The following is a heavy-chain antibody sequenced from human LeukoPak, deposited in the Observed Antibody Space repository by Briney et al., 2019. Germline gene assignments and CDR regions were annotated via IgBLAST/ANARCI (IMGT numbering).Heavy chain of an antibody. CDR3: ARGGAASSGTRYNWFDP. J-gene: IGHJ5*02. V-gene: IGHV1-46*01. CDR2: INPSGGST. D-gene: IGHD3-22*01. Sequence: ASVKVSCKASGYTFTSYYMHWVRQAPGQGLEWMGIINPSGGSTSYAQKFQGRVTMTRDTSTSTVYMELSSLRSEDTAVYYCARGGAASSGTRYNWFDPWGQGTLVTVSS. CDR1: GYTFTSYY.